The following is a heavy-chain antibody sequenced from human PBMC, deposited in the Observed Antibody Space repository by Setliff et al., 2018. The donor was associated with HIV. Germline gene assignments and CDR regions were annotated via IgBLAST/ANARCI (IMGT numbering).Heavy chain of an antibody. J-gene: IGHJ4*02. Sequence: KPSETLSLTCTVSGGSISTGGYYWSWIRQHPGKGLEWIGYIYNSGGTYYNPSLKSRITMSIDTSKNQFSRKLNSVTAADTAVYFCARASRWGSIPFDYWGQGTLVTVSS. V-gene: IGHV4-31*03. CDR1: GGSISTGGYY. CDR2: IYNSGGT. D-gene: IGHD2-21*01. CDR3: ARASRWGSIPFDY.